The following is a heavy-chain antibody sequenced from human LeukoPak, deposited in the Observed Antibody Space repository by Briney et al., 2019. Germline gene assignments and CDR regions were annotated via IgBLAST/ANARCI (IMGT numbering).Heavy chain of an antibody. CDR1: GYSISSGYC. CDR2: IYHSGST. CDR3: ARRVQPRRYCSSTSCYDMDGLDKGDYWYFDL. J-gene: IGHJ2*01. V-gene: IGHV4-38-2*02. Sequence: PSETLSLTCTVSGYSISSGYCWGWIRQPPGKGLEWIGSIYHSGSTYYNPSLKSRVTISVDTSKNKFSLKLSSVTAADTAVYYCARRVQPRRYCSSTSCYDMDGLDKGDYWYFDLWGRGTLVTVSS. D-gene: IGHD2-2*01.